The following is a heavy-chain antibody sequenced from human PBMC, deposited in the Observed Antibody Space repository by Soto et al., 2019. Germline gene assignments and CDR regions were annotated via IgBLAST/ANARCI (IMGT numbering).Heavy chain of an antibody. Sequence: SETLSLTCTVSAGSIRSNYLHWIRQAPGKGLEWIGLIHYSGSTNYNPSLKSRATISLDTSKNHLSLNLSSVTAADTAVYYCTIGGGWTTDYWGQGTLVTVSS. J-gene: IGHJ4*02. CDR1: AGSIRSNY. CDR2: IHYSGST. V-gene: IGHV4-59*01. D-gene: IGHD6-19*01. CDR3: TIGGGWTTDY.